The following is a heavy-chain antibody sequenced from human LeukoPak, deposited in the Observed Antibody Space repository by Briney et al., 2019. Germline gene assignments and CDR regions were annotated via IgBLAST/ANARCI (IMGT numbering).Heavy chain of an antibody. V-gene: IGHV3-23*01. D-gene: IGHD3-16*02. CDR2: ISGSGGST. CDR3: AKFSLGVMITFGGVIVNNWFDP. J-gene: IGHJ5*02. Sequence: GGSLRLSCAASGFTFSSYAMSWVRQAPGKGLEWVSAISGSGGSTYYADSVKGRFTISRDNSKNTLYPQMNSLRAEDTAVYYCAKFSLGVMITFGGVIVNNWFDPWGQGTLVTVSS. CDR1: GFTFSSYA.